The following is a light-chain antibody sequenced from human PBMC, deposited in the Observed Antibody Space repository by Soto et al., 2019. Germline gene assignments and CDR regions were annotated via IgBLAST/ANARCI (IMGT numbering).Light chain of an antibody. CDR2: ENN. CDR1: SSNIGNNY. CDR3: GTWDSSYV. V-gene: IGLV1-51*02. Sequence: QSVLTQPPSVSAAPGQKVTLSCSGSSSNIGNNYVSWYQQLPGTAPKLLIYENNKRPSGIPDRFSGSKSGTSATLGITGLQTGDEADYYCGTWDSSYVFGTGTKVTV. J-gene: IGLJ1*01.